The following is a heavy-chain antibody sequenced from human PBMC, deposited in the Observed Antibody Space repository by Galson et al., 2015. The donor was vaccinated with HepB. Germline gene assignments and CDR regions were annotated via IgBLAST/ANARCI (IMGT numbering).Heavy chain of an antibody. V-gene: IGHV3-33*01. CDR2: IWYDGSNK. D-gene: IGHD2-2*01. CDR3: ARSSYCSSTSCQGDFDY. J-gene: IGHJ4*02. Sequence: SLRLSCAASGFTFSSYGMHWVRQAPGKGLEWVAVIWYDGSNKYYADSVKGRFTISRDNSKNTLYLQMNSLRAEDTAVYYCARSSYCSSTSCQGDFDYWGQGTLVTVSS. CDR1: GFTFSSYG.